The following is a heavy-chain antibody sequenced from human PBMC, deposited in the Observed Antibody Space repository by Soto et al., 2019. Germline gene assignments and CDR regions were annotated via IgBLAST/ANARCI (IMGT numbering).Heavy chain of an antibody. CDR2: ISSSSSTI. CDR3: ARWAWGAFDI. V-gene: IGHV3-48*01. D-gene: IGHD1-26*01. Sequence: GVSLRLSCAASGFTFSSYSMNWGRQAPGKGLEWVSYISSSSSTIYYADSVKGRFTISRDNAKNSLYLQMNSLRAEDTAVYYCARWAWGAFDIWGQGTMVTVSS. CDR1: GFTFSSYS. J-gene: IGHJ3*02.